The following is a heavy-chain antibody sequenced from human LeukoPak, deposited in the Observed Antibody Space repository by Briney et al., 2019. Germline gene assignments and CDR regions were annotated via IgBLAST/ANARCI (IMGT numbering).Heavy chain of an antibody. Sequence: PGGSLRLSCAASGFTFSDWYMSWIHQTPGKGLEWISYISLSGSSIYYADSVKGRFTISRDSAKSSLYLQMNSLRAEDTAVYYCARGHYGLDYWGQGTLVTVSS. CDR1: GFTFSDWY. D-gene: IGHD4-17*01. V-gene: IGHV3-11*04. CDR3: ARGHYGLDY. J-gene: IGHJ4*02. CDR2: ISLSGSSI.